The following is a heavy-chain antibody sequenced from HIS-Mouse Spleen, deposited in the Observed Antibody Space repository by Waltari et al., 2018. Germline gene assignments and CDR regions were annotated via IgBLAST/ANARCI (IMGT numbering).Heavy chain of an antibody. CDR3: ARAPIRGYWYFDL. CDR2: IYYSGST. V-gene: IGHV4-31*03. D-gene: IGHD3-16*01. Sequence: QVQLQESGPGLVKPSQTLSLTCTVPGGSTSSGGYYWIWLRQHPGKGLEWIGYIYYSGSTYYNPSLKSRVTISVDTSKNQFSLKLSSVTAADTAVYYCARAPIRGYWYFDLWGRGTLVTVSS. J-gene: IGHJ2*01. CDR1: GGSTSSGGYY.